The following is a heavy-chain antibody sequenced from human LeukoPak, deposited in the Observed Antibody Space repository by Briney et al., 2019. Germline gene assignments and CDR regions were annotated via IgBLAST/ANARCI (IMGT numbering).Heavy chain of an antibody. Sequence: GGSLRLSCAASGFTVSSNYMSWVRQAPGKGLEWVSVIYSGGSTYYADSVKGRFTISRDNSKNTLYLQINSLRAEDTAVYYCASTNPNYYGSGSYPDYYYGMDVWGQGTTVTVSS. CDR3: ASTNPNYYGSGSYPDYYYGMDV. D-gene: IGHD3-10*01. CDR1: GFTVSSNY. J-gene: IGHJ6*02. V-gene: IGHV3-66*01. CDR2: IYSGGST.